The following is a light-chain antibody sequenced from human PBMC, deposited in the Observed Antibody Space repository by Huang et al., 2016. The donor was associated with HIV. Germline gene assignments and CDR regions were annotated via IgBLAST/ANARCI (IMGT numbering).Light chain of an antibody. V-gene: IGKV3-15*01. CDR3: QQYNKWNT. J-gene: IGKJ2*01. CDR2: GAS. Sequence: EIVLTQSPATLSVSPGERATLSCRASQSVSSNLAWYQQKPGQAPRLLSYGASTRVTGIPARFSGSGSGTEFTLTISSLQSEDFAVYYCQQYNKWNTFGQGTKLEIK. CDR1: QSVSSN.